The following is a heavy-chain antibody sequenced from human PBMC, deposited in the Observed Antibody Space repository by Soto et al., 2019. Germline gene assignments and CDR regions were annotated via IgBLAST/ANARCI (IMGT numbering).Heavy chain of an antibody. Sequence: GGSLRLCCAASGFTFSDYYMSWIRQAPGKGLEWVSYISSSGSTIYYADSVKGRFTISRDNAKNSLYLQMNSLRAEDTAVYYCARGIPAVAGSRAFDYWGQGTLVTVSS. CDR2: ISSSGSTI. J-gene: IGHJ4*02. CDR3: ARGIPAVAGSRAFDY. D-gene: IGHD6-19*01. V-gene: IGHV3-11*01. CDR1: GFTFSDYY.